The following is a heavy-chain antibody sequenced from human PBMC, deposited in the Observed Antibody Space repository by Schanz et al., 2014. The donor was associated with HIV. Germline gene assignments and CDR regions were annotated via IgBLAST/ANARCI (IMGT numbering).Heavy chain of an antibody. J-gene: IGHJ3*02. Sequence: QVQLVESGGCVVQPGRSLRLSCSASGFTFSSNGMHWVRQAPGKGLEWVAIISYDGSNKDYADSVKGRFTISRDKSKSTLYLQMNSLRAEDTAVYFCARDVAGCSGTSCYSDAFDIWGQGTTVTVSS. V-gene: IGHV3-30*03. D-gene: IGHD2-2*01. CDR3: ARDVAGCSGTSCYSDAFDI. CDR2: ISYDGSNK. CDR1: GFTFSSNG.